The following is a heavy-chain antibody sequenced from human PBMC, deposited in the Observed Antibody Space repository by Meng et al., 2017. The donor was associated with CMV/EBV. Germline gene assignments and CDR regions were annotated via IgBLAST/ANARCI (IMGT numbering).Heavy chain of an antibody. CDR1: GFTFSDHY. CDR3: ARAVAGTAGDSDY. D-gene: IGHD6-19*01. J-gene: IGHJ4*02. Sequence: GESLKISCAASGFTFSDHYMDWVRQAPGKGLEWVSSISSSSSYIYYADSVKGRFTISRDNSKNTLYLQMNSLRAEDTAVYYCARAVAGTAGDSDYWGQGTLVTVSS. V-gene: IGHV3-21*01. CDR2: ISSSSSYI.